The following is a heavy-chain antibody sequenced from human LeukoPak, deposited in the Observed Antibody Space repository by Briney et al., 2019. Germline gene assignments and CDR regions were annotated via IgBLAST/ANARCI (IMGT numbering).Heavy chain of an antibody. CDR3: ATSSPRNYFDH. D-gene: IGHD1-14*01. V-gene: IGHV3-33*01. CDR1: GFIFSTYG. J-gene: IGHJ4*02. Sequence: GGSLRLSCVASGFIFSTYGLHWVRQSPGRGLEWVAVIWYDGSQRYYADSVKGRFTISRDDSQDTIYLQMDSLRAEDTAVYYCATSSPRNYFDHWGQGTLVTVSS. CDR2: IWYDGSQR.